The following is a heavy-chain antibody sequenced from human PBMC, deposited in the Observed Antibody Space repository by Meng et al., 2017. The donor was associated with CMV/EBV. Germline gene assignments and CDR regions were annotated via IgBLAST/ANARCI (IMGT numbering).Heavy chain of an antibody. J-gene: IGHJ4*02. Sequence: EVLLVGSGGGLGQPGGSLRLSCAASGFTVSSNYMSWVRQAPGKGLEWVSVIYSGGSTYYADSVKGRFTISRDNSKNTLYLQMNSLRAEDTAVYYCAREGDGYDKAPYWGQGTLVTVSS. V-gene: IGHV3-66*01. CDR3: AREGDGYDKAPY. D-gene: IGHD5-24*01. CDR2: IYSGGST. CDR1: GFTVSSNY.